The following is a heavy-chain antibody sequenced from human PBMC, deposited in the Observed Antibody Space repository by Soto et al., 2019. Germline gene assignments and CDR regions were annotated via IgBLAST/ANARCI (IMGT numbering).Heavy chain of an antibody. J-gene: IGHJ3*02. Sequence: GESLKISCKGSGYSFTSYWISWVRQMPGKGLEWMGRIDPSDSYTNYSPSFQGHVTISADKSISTAYLQWSSLKASDTAMYYCARQVIYYDSSGYRSAFDSWAQGTMVTGSS. CDR3: ARQVIYYDSSGYRSAFDS. D-gene: IGHD3-22*01. CDR1: GYSFTSYW. CDR2: IDPSDSYT. V-gene: IGHV5-10-1*01.